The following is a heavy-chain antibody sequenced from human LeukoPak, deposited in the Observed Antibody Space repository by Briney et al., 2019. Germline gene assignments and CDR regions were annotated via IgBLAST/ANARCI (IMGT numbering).Heavy chain of an antibody. V-gene: IGHV3-74*01. D-gene: IGHD6-25*01. J-gene: IGHJ4*02. CDR2: INSDGSST. CDR1: GFTFSSYW. CDR3: IRDIRAADF. Sequence: PGGSLRLSCAASGFTFSSYWMHWVRQAPGKGLVWVSRINSDGSSTSYADSVRGRFTVSRDNAKSTVYLQMDSLKVEDTAVYYCIRDIRAADFWGQGTLVTVST.